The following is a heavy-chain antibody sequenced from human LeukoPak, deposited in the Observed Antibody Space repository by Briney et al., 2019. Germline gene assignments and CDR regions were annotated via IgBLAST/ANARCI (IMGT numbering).Heavy chain of an antibody. CDR3: ARGHGVVPASDDPFDI. CDR2: ISTSSIYT. D-gene: IGHD2-2*01. J-gene: IGHJ3*02. V-gene: IGHV3-21*01. CDR1: GFTFSSYS. Sequence: GGSLRLSCAASGFTFSSYSMNWVRQAPGKGLEWVSSISTSSIYTYYADSMKGRFTISRDNAKNSLYLQMNSLRAEDTAVYYCARGHGVVPASDDPFDIWGQGTMVTVSS.